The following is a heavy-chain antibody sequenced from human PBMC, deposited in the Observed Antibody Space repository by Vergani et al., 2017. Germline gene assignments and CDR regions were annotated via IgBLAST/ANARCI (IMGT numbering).Heavy chain of an antibody. Sequence: QVQLQESGPGLVKPSQTLSLTCTVSGGSISSYYWSWIRQPPGKGLEWIGRIYTSGSTNYNPSLKSRVTISVDTSKNQFSLKLSSVTAADTAVYYCARASVAGSYYYYGMDVWGQGTTVTVSS. CDR2: IYTSGST. V-gene: IGHV4-4*08. D-gene: IGHD6-19*01. J-gene: IGHJ6*02. CDR3: ARASVAGSYYYYGMDV. CDR1: GGSISSYY.